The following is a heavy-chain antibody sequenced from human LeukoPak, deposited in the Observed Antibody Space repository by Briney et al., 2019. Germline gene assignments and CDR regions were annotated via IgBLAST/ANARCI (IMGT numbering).Heavy chain of an antibody. CDR3: ARDPNPIYYYDSSGYRDAFDI. D-gene: IGHD3-22*01. Sequence: PWASVKVSCKASGYTFTSYGISWVRQAPGQGLEWMGWISAYNGNTNYAQKLQGRVTMTTDTSTSTAYMELRSLRSDDTAVYYCARDPNPIYYYDSSGYRDAFDIWGQGTMVTVSS. CDR2: ISAYNGNT. J-gene: IGHJ3*02. CDR1: GYTFTSYG. V-gene: IGHV1-18*01.